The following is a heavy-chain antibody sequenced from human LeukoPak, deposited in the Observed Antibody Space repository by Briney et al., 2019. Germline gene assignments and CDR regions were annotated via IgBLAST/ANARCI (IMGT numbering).Heavy chain of an antibody. J-gene: IGHJ6*02. CDR1: GYSFSNYW. CDR2: IYPGDSDT. V-gene: IGHV5-51*01. Sequence: GESLQISCKGSGYSFSNYWIGWVRQLPGKGLEWMAIIYPGDSDTRYSPSFQGQVTISADKSISTAYLQWSSLKASDTAMYYCARLPYYDIYIGMDVWGQGTTVTVSS. D-gene: IGHD3-9*01. CDR3: ARLPYYDIYIGMDV.